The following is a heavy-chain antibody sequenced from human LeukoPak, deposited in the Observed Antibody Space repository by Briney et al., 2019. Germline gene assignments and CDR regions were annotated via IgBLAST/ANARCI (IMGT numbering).Heavy chain of an antibody. J-gene: IGHJ5*02. CDR1: GGSISSGDYY. CDR3: ARYNLVVPALFPVGWFDP. V-gene: IGHV4-30-4*01. Sequence: PSQTLSLTCTVSGGSISSGDYYWRWLRQPPGKGLEWIGYIYYSGSTYYNPSLKSRVTISVDTSKNQFSLKLSSVTAADTAVYYCARYNLVVPALFPVGWFDPWGQGTLVTVSS. CDR2: IYYSGST. D-gene: IGHD2-2*01.